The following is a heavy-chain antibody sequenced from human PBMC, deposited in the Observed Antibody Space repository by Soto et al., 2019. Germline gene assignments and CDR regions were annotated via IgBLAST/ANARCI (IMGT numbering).Heavy chain of an antibody. CDR3: ASDRLYSSGYGLPGGWFDP. Sequence: KPSETLSLTCAVSGYSISSGYYWGWIRQPPGKGLEWIGSIYHSGSTYYNPSLKSRVTISVDTSKNQSSLKLSSVTAADTAVYYCASDRLYSSGYGLPGGWFDPWGQGTLVTVSS. D-gene: IGHD6-19*01. J-gene: IGHJ5*02. V-gene: IGHV4-38-2*01. CDR1: GYSISSGYY. CDR2: IYHSGST.